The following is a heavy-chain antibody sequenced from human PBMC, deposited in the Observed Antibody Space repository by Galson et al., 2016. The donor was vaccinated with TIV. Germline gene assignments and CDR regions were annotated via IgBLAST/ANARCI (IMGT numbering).Heavy chain of an antibody. CDR1: GDTFSSLS. J-gene: IGHJ3*02. D-gene: IGHD3-10*01. CDR2: IIPTLSLA. V-gene: IGHV1-69*04. CDR3: AREVAHWDSVIFNADAFDI. Sequence: SVKVSCKASGDTFSSLSIIWVRQAPGQGLEWMGKIIPTLSLADYAQKFQGRVTITADRSTSTVYMELNSLRSDDAAVYYCAREVAHWDSVIFNADAFDIWGQGTMVTVSS.